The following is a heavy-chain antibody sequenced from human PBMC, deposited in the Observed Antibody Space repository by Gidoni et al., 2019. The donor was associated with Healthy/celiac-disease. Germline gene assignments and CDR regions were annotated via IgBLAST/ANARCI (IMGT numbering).Heavy chain of an antibody. D-gene: IGHD2-15*01. V-gene: IGHV4-61*02. CDR2: IYTSGST. CDR3: ARLAATVGPWFDP. Sequence: QVQLQESGPGLAKPSQTLSLTCTAAGGSISSGSYYWSWIGQPAGKGLEWIGRIYTSGSTNYHPSLKSRVTISLDTSKNQFSLKLSSVTAADTAVYYCARLAATVGPWFDPWGQGTLVTVSS. J-gene: IGHJ5*02. CDR1: GGSISSGSYY.